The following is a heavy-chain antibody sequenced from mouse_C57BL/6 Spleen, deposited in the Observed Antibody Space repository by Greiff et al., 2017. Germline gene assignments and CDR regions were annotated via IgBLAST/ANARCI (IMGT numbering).Heavy chain of an antibody. D-gene: IGHD3-2*02. Sequence: QVQLQQSGAELAKPGASVKLSCKASGYTFTSYWMHWVKQRPGQGLEWIGYINPSSGYTKYNQKFKDKATWTADKSSSTAYMQLSSLTYEDSAVYYCARYSSGHYFDYWGPGTTLTVSS. CDR2: INPSSGYT. CDR3: ARYSSGHYFDY. J-gene: IGHJ2*01. V-gene: IGHV1-7*01. CDR1: GYTFTSYW.